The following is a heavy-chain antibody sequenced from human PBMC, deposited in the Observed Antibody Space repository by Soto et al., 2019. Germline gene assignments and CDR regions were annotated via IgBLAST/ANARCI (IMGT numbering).Heavy chain of an antibody. J-gene: IGHJ4*02. CDR1: GFSFTSYW. D-gene: IGHD3-3*01. CDR3: ARHYDFWSGFSYYFNN. Sequence: XESLKISCKGSGFSFTSYWITWVRQMPGKGLEWMGRIDPSDSYTNYSPSFQGHVTISADKSISTAYLQWSSLKASDTAMYYCARHYDFWSGFSYYFNNWGQGTQVTVSS. CDR2: IDPSDSYT. V-gene: IGHV5-10-1*01.